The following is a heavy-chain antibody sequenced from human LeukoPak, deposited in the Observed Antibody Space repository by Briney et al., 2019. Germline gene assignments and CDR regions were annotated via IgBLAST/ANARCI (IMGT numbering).Heavy chain of an antibody. CDR2: IYSGGST. Sequence: GGSLRLSCAASGFTVSSNYMSWVRQAPGKGLEWVSVIYSGGSTYYADSVKGRFTISRDNSKNTLCLQMNSLRAEDTAVYYCAREWTGYCDILTGRHDAFDIWGQGTMVTVSS. D-gene: IGHD3-9*01. CDR1: GFTVSSNY. V-gene: IGHV3-66*01. CDR3: AREWTGYCDILTGRHDAFDI. J-gene: IGHJ3*02.